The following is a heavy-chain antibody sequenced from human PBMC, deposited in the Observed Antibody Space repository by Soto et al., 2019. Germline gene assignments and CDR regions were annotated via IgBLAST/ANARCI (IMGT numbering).Heavy chain of an antibody. D-gene: IGHD2-15*01. CDR1: GFSLSTHGVA. CDR3: AHAMLFCTGGSCSTYFES. V-gene: IGHV2-5*02. CDR2: IYWDDDK. Sequence: QITLKESGPTLVKPTQTLTLTCTFSGFSLSTHGVAVVWIRQPAGKALEWLALIYWDDDKYYSASLNSRLTITKDTSKNRVVLTMINMDPVDTATYSCAHAMLFCTGGSCSTYFESSGQGTLVTVSS. J-gene: IGHJ4*02.